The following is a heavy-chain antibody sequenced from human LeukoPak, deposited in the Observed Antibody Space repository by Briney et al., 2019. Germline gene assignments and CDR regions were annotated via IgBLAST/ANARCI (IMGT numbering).Heavy chain of an antibody. Sequence: SETLSLTCAVYGGSFSGYYWSWIRQPPGKGLEWIGEINHSGSTNYNPSLKSRVTISVDKSKNQFSLKLSSVTAADTAVYYCARDWRGSSSTGYFDYWGQGTLVTVSS. CDR1: GGSFSGYY. CDR3: ARDWRGSSSTGYFDY. D-gene: IGHD6-13*01. J-gene: IGHJ4*02. V-gene: IGHV4-34*01. CDR2: INHSGST.